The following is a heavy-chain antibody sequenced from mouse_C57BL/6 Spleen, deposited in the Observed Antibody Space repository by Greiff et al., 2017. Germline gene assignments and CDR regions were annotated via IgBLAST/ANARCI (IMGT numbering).Heavy chain of an antibody. V-gene: IGHV1-15*01. CDR3: TRKQIYYDYGYWYFDV. CDR2: IDPETGGT. CDR1: GYTFTDYE. J-gene: IGHJ1*03. Sequence: VKLQESGAELVRPGASVTLSCKASGYTFTDYEMHWVKQTPVHGLEWIGAIDPETGGTAYNQKFKGKAILTADKSSSTAYMELRSLTSEDSAVYYCTRKQIYYDYGYWYFDVWGTGTTVTVSS. D-gene: IGHD2-4*01.